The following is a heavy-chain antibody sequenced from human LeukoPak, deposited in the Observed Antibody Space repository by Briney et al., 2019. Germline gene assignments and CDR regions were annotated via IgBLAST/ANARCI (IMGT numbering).Heavy chain of an antibody. CDR1: GGSFSGYY. V-gene: IGHV4-34*01. CDR3: ARGGIRITIFGVATRGFDY. Sequence: SETLSLTCAVYGGSFSGYYWSWIRQPPGKGLEWTGEINHSGSTNYNPSLKSRVTISVDTSKNQFSLKLSSVTAADTAVYYCARGGIRITIFGVATRGFDYWGQGTLVTVSS. CDR2: INHSGST. J-gene: IGHJ4*02. D-gene: IGHD3-3*01.